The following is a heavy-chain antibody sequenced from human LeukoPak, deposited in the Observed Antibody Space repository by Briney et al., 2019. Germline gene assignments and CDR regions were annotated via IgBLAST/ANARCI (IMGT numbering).Heavy chain of an antibody. Sequence: KPSETLSLTCTVSGDSISSSSYYWGWIRQPPGKGLEWIGSIFYSGSTYYNPSLKSRVTISVDTSKNQFSLKLSSVTAADTAVYYCASTTVVTPYYYYGMDVWGQGTTVTVSS. V-gene: IGHV4-39*01. CDR1: GDSISSSSYY. D-gene: IGHD4-23*01. J-gene: IGHJ6*02. CDR3: ASTTVVTPYYYYGMDV. CDR2: IFYSGST.